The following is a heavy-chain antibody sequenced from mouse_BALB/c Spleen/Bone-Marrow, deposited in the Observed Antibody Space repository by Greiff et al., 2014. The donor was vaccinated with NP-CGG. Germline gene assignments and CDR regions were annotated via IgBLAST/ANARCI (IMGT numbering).Heavy chain of an antibody. CDR1: GYSFTSYW. CDR3: TVSLTLYYFDY. Sequence: EVQLQQSGTVLARPGASVKMSCKASGYSFTSYWMHWVKQRPGQGLEWIGAIYPGNSNTNYNQKFEGKAKLAAVTSASTAYMEFSSLTNEDSAVYYCTVSLTLYYFDYWGQGTTLTVSS. V-gene: IGHV1-5*01. J-gene: IGHJ2*01. D-gene: IGHD5-1*01. CDR2: IYPGNSNT.